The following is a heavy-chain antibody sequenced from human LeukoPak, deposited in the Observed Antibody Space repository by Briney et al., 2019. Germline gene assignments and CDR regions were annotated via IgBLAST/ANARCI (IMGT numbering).Heavy chain of an antibody. D-gene: IGHD3-10*01. J-gene: IGHJ4*02. CDR2: VSSDGYST. V-gene: IGHV3-74*01. Sequence: GGSLRLSCAAAGFIFSDYWVHWVRHAPGKGLDWVSRVSSDGYSTDYADSVKGRFTISRDNAENTLYLQMHSLRAADTAVYYCARRGYGSGSYFDYWGQGTLVTVSS. CDR1: GFIFSDYW. CDR3: ARRGYGSGSYFDY.